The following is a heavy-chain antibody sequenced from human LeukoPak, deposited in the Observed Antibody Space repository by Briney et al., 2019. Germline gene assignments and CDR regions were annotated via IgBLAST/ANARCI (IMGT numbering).Heavy chain of an antibody. CDR2: IYHSGST. Sequence: SETLSLTCAVSGGSISSGGYSWSWIRQPPGTGLEWIGYIYHSGSTYYNPSLKSRVTISVDRSKNQFSLKLSSVTAADTAVYYCARADSVIPFDYWGQGTLVTVSS. D-gene: IGHD2-21*01. J-gene: IGHJ4*02. CDR3: ARADSVIPFDY. CDR1: GGSISSGGYS. V-gene: IGHV4-30-2*01.